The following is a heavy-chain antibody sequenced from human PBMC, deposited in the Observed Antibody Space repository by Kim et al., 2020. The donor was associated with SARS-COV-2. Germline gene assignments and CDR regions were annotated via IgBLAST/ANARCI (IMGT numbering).Heavy chain of an antibody. CDR1: KFTFNNYS. J-gene: IGHJ3*02. CDR2: ISSGTSTI. V-gene: IGHV3-48*02. Sequence: GGSLRLSCAASKFTFNNYSLNWVRQAPEKGLEWVSYISSGTSTIYYADSVKGRFTISRDNAKNSLYLQMNSLRDEDTAVYYCARDLPYYFYGSGSDHYAFDIWGQGTIVTVSS. D-gene: IGHD3-10*01. CDR3: ARDLPYYFYGSGSDHYAFDI.